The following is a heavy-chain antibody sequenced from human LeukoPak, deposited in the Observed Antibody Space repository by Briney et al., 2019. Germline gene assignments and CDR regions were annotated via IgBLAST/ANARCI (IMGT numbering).Heavy chain of an antibody. CDR1: GFTFSSYS. V-gene: IGHV3-21*04. D-gene: IGHD4-23*01. CDR3: AKNYYGGRESYHDSHGMDV. J-gene: IGHJ6*02. Sequence: PGGSLRLSCAASGFTFSSYSMNWVRQAPGKGLEWVSSISSSSSYIYYADSVKGRFTISRDNAKNSLYLQMKSLRAEGTAVYYRAKNYYGGRESYHDSHGMDVWGQGTTVTVSS. CDR2: ISSSSSYI.